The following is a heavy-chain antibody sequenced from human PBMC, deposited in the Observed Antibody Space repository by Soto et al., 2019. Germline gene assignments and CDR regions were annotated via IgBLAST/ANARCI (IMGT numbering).Heavy chain of an antibody. D-gene: IGHD6-19*01. CDR1: GFSLTTTGLG. Sequence: QVTLKESGPTLVKPTQTLTLTCSVSGFSLTTTGLGVAWIRQPPGKALDWLSFIYWDDDKRYRPSLKSRLTSTRDTSKNPVVVRMSEMDPVDTATYYCARRSCSGWGEFDFWGQGIQVTVSS. V-gene: IGHV2-5*02. CDR3: ARRSCSGWGEFDF. CDR2: IYWDDDK. J-gene: IGHJ4*02.